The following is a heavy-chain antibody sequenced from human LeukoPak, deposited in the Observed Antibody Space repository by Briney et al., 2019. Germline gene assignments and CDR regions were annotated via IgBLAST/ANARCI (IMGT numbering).Heavy chain of an antibody. V-gene: IGHV3-21*01. J-gene: IGHJ6*04. Sequence: GGSLRLSCVVSEFTFSTYSMNWVRQAPGKGLEWVSSISSSSRYIYYADSVKGRFTISRDNAKNSLYLQMNSLRAEDTAVYYCAELGITMIGGVWGKGTTVTISS. CDR1: EFTFSTYS. D-gene: IGHD3-10*02. CDR2: ISSSSRYI. CDR3: AELGITMIGGV.